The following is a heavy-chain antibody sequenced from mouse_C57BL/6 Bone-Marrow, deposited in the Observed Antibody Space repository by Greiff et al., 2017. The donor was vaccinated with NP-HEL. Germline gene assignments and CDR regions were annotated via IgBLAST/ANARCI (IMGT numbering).Heavy chain of an antibody. D-gene: IGHD1-2*01. J-gene: IGHJ2*01. CDR3: ASLGYYFDY. CDR2: ISYDGSN. CDR1: GYSITSGYY. Sequence: EVKLQESGPGLVKPSQSLTLTCSVTGYSITSGYYWNWIRQFPGNKLEWMGYISYDGSNNYNPSLKNRISITRDTSKNQFFLKLNSVTTEDTATYYCASLGYYFDYGGQGTTLTVSS. V-gene: IGHV3-6*01.